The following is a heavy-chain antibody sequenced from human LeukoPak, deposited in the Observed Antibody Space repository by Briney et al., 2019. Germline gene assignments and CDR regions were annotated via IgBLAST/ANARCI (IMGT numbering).Heavy chain of an antibody. J-gene: IGHJ4*02. CDR2: INPNSGGT. CDR1: GYTFTGYY. CDR3: ARVNKRGYYFDY. V-gene: IGHV1-2*02. D-gene: IGHD1/OR15-1a*01. Sequence: ASVKVSCKASGYTFTGYYMHWVRQAPGHGLGWMGWINPNSGGTNYAQKFQGRVTMTRDTSISTAYMELSRLRSDDTAVYYCARVNKRGYYFDYWGQGTLVTVS.